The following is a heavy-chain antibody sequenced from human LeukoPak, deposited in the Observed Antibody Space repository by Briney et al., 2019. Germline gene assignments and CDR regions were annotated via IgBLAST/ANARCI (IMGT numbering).Heavy chain of an antibody. Sequence: SGTLSLTCTVSGGSISSYYWSWIRQPPGKGLEWIGYIYYSGSANYNPSLKSRVTISVDTSKNQFSLKLSSVTAADTAVYYCARVKKGYCSSTSCYIFDYWGQGTLVTVSS. V-gene: IGHV4-59*01. CDR1: GGSISSYY. J-gene: IGHJ4*02. CDR2: IYYSGSA. D-gene: IGHD2-2*02. CDR3: ARVKKGYCSSTSCYIFDY.